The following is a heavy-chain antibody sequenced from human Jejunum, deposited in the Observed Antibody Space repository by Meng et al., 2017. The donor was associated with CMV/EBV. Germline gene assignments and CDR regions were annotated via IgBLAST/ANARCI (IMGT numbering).Heavy chain of an antibody. V-gene: IGHV7-4-1*02. J-gene: IGHJ4*02. CDR2: INTNTANP. D-gene: IGHD3-3*01. CDR3: ARVAPSGYRYFDY. CDR1: GYTFTSYT. Sequence: GQRVQSGSELKVPVASMKGSCKASGYTFTSYTMNWVRQAPGQGLEWMGWINTNTANPTYAQGFTGRFVFSLDTSFRTAYLQISSLKAEDTAVYYCARVAPSGYRYFDYWGQGTLVTVSS.